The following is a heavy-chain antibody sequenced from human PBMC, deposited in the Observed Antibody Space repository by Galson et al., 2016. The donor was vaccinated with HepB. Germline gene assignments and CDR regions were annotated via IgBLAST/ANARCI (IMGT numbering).Heavy chain of an antibody. CDR3: ARSLGTAIFDY. V-gene: IGHV2-5*02. Sequence: PALVKPTQTLTLTCTLSGFSLTNGGVGVGWIRQPPGKALEWLALIYWDDDKRYSPSLKNRLTITKDTSKNQVVLVMANMDPVDTGTYYCARSLGTAIFDYWGRGSLVLVAS. D-gene: IGHD1-7*01. CDR1: GFSLTNGGVG. J-gene: IGHJ4*02. CDR2: IYWDDDK.